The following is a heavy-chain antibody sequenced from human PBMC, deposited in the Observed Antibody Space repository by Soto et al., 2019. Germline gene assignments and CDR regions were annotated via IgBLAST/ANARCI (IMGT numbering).Heavy chain of an antibody. CDR1: AFSFSSYA. Sequence: QVQLVESGGGVVQPGRSLRLSCVASAFSFSSYAMHWVRQAPGKGLEWVAVISYDGNNKWYADSVKGRFTISRDKYENTRYLQMTSLRAEDTAVYYCAKNYYGAGSYLMMDDYWGQGTLVTVSA. CDR2: ISYDGNNK. CDR3: AKNYYGAGSYLMMDDY. V-gene: IGHV3-30*18. D-gene: IGHD3-10*01. J-gene: IGHJ4*02.